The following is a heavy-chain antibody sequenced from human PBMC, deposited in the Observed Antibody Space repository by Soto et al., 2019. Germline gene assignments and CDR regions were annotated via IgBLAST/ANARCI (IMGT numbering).Heavy chain of an antibody. Sequence: SETLSLTCTVSGGSISSGDYYWSWIRQPPGKGLEWIGYIYYSGSTYYNPSLKSRVTISVDTSKNQFSLKLSSVTAADTAVYYCAREYYYDSSGFDYWGQGTLVTVSS. V-gene: IGHV4-30-4*01. J-gene: IGHJ4*02. CDR2: IYYSGST. CDR1: GGSISSGDYY. CDR3: AREYYYDSSGFDY. D-gene: IGHD3-22*01.